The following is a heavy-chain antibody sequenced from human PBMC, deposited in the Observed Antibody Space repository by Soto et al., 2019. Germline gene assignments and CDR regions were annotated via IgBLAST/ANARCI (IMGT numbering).Heavy chain of an antibody. CDR2: ISYDGSNK. V-gene: IGHV3-30*18. CDR1: GFTFSSYG. J-gene: IGHJ4*02. CDR3: AKPDIVLVPAAVNFNY. Sequence: QVQLVESGGGVVQPGRSLRLSCAASGFTFSSYGMHWVRQAPGKGLEWVAVISYDGSNKYYADSVKGRFTISRDNSKNXLYLQMNSLRAEDTAVYYCAKPDIVLVPAAVNFNYWGQGTLVTVSS. D-gene: IGHD2-2*01.